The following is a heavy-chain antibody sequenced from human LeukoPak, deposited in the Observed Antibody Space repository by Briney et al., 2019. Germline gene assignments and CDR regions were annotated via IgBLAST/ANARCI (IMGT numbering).Heavy chain of an antibody. Sequence: PGGSLRLSCAASGFTFSSSAMSWVRQAPGKGLEWVSAISGSGGSTYYADSVKGRFTISRDNSKNTPYLQMNSLRAEDTAVYYCAKGRLGWLSLDYWGQGTLVSVSS. D-gene: IGHD3-9*01. J-gene: IGHJ4*02. V-gene: IGHV3-23*01. CDR1: GFTFSSSA. CDR3: AKGRLGWLSLDY. CDR2: ISGSGGST.